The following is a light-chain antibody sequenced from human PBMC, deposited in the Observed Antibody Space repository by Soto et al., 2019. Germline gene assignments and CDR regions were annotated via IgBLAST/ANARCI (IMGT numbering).Light chain of an antibody. CDR3: SSYAGSNNPNV. CDR1: SSDVGGYNF. CDR2: DVN. Sequence: QSVLTQPPSASGSPGQSVIISCTGTSSDVGGYNFVSWYQQHPGKAPKLMIYDVNKRPSGVPDRFSGSKSGNRASLTVSGLQAEDEADYYCSSYAGSNNPNVFGTGTKLTVL. J-gene: IGLJ1*01. V-gene: IGLV2-8*01.